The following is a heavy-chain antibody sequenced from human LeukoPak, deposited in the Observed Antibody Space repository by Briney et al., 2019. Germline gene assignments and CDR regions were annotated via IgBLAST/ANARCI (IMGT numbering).Heavy chain of an antibody. Sequence: GGXLRLSCAASGFTVSSKYMSWVRQAPGKGLEWVSVIYSGGSTHYADSVKGRFTISRDNSKTTLYLQMNSLRAEDTAVYYCARGGARANSAIDRYYYYGMDVWGKGPRSPSPQ. D-gene: IGHD4/OR15-4a*01. J-gene: IGHJ6*01. CDR3: ARGGARANSAIDRYYYYGMDV. V-gene: IGHV3-53*01. CDR1: GFTVSSKY. CDR2: IYSGGST.